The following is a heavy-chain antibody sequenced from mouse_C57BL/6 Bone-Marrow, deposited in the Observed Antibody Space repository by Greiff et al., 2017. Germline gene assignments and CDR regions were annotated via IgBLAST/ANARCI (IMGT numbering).Heavy chain of an antibody. CDR3: ARGDNYDVDWYFDV. V-gene: IGHV1-81*01. Sequence: VKLQESGAELARPGASVKLSCKASGYTFTSYGISWVKQRTGQGLEWIGEIYPRSGNTYYNEKFKGKATLTADKSSSTAYMELRSLTSEDSAVYFCARGDNYDVDWYFDVWGTGTTVTVSS. CDR1: GYTFTSYG. CDR2: IYPRSGNT. D-gene: IGHD2-12*01. J-gene: IGHJ1*03.